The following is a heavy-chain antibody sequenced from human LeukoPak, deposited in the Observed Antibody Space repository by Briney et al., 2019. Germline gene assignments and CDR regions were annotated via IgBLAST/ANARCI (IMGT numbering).Heavy chain of an antibody. Sequence: PGGSLRLSCAASGFTFSRYAMHWVRQAPGKGLEWVAVISYDGSNKYYADSVKGRFTISRDNSKNTLYLQMYSLRAEDTAVYYCARDRQAWYTHFDYWGQGTLVTVSS. CDR2: ISYDGSNK. CDR3: ARDRQAWYTHFDY. D-gene: IGHD1-14*01. CDR1: GFTFSRYA. V-gene: IGHV3-30-3*01. J-gene: IGHJ4*02.